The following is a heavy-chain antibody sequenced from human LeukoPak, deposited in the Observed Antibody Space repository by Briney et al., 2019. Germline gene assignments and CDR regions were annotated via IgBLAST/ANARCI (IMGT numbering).Heavy chain of an antibody. D-gene: IGHD3-22*01. CDR1: GFTFSSYA. Sequence: GGSLRLSCAASGFTFSSYAMSWVRQAPGKGLEWASAINYSGGSTYYADSVKGRFTISRDNSENTLYLQMNSLRAEDTAVYYCAKRPARYYDSSGPLDYWGQGTLVTVSS. CDR2: INYSGGST. CDR3: AKRPARYYDSSGPLDY. V-gene: IGHV3-23*01. J-gene: IGHJ4*02.